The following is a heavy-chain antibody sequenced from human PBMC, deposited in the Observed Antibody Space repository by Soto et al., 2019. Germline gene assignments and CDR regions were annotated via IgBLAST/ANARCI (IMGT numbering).Heavy chain of an antibody. Sequence: EVQLLESGGGFVQPGGSLRLSCAASGFTFTNYALSWVRQAPGKGLEWVSTXCGGSGSTSYADSVKGRFSISRENXXXXXXXXXXXXXXXXXXXXXXXXXXYGTSWYYFVSWGQGTLVTVSS. CDR1: GFTFTNYA. J-gene: IGHJ4*02. CDR3: XXXXYGTSWYYFVS. CDR2: XCGGSGST. D-gene: IGHD6-13*01. V-gene: IGHV3-23*01.